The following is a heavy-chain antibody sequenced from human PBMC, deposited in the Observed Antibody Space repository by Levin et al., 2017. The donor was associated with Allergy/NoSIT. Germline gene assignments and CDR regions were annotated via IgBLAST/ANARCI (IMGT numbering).Heavy chain of an antibody. CDR1: GGSISSNNYY. D-gene: IGHD1-26*01. CDR2: ISYTGTT. V-gene: IGHV4-39*02. Sequence: SETLSLTCTVSGGSISSNNYYWGWIRQPPGKGLEWIGSISYTGTTYYNPSLKSRVTISVDTSKNHFSLKLSSVTAADTAVYYCARRVNAMVGASGGVDPWGQGTLVTVSS. CDR3: ARRVNAMVGASGGVDP. J-gene: IGHJ5*02.